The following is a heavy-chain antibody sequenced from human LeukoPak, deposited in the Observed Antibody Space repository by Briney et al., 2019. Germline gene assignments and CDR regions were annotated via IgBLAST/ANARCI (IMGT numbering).Heavy chain of an antibody. D-gene: IGHD4-17*01. CDR3: ARVPISTTARGYFDY. Sequence: SETLSLTCTVSGDSISSYYWSWIRQPPGKGREWIGYIYYSGSTTYNPSLKSRVTMSVDTSKNKFSLKLNSLTAADTAVYYCARVPISTTARGYFDYWGQGTLVTVSS. J-gene: IGHJ4*02. V-gene: IGHV4-59*12. CDR1: GDSISSYY. CDR2: IYYSGST.